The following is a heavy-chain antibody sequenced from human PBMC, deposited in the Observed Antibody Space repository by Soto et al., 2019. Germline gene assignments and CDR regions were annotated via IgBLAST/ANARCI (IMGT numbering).Heavy chain of an antibody. CDR3: ARSISAAATYNWFDR. V-gene: IGHV6-1*01. J-gene: IGHJ5*01. CDR1: GDSVSSNSAA. D-gene: IGHD6-13*01. Sequence: SQTLSLTCVISGDSVSSNSAAWNWIRQSPSRGLEWLGRTYYRSKWYNDYAVSVKSRITINPDTSRNQFSLQLNSVIPEDTAVYYCARSISAAATYNWFDRWDQQCLVTISS. CDR2: TYYRSKWYN.